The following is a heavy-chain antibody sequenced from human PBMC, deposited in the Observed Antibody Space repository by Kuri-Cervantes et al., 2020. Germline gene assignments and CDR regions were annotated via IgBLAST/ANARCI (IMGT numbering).Heavy chain of an antibody. D-gene: IGHD3-22*01. CDR2: IYSGGST. CDR1: GFTVSSNY. CDR3: YDSSGYYSGGAFDY. V-gene: IGHV3-53*01. Sequence: GESLKISCAASGFTVSSNYMSWVRQAPGKGLEWVSVIYSGGSTYYADSVKGRFTISRDNSKNTPYLQMNSLRAEDTAVPPPYDSSGYYSGGAFDYWGQGTLVTVSS. J-gene: IGHJ4*02.